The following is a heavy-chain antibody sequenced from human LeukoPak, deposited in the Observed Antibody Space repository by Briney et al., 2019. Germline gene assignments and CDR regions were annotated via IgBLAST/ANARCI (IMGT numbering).Heavy chain of an antibody. Sequence: GGSLRLSCAASGFTFSSCAMHWVRQAPGKGLEWVAVISYDGSNKYYADSVKGRFTISRDNSKNTLYLQMNSLRAEDTAVYYCARDRGRIVVVVAATSHFDYWGQGTLVTVSS. J-gene: IGHJ4*02. V-gene: IGHV3-30*04. CDR2: ISYDGSNK. CDR1: GFTFSSCA. CDR3: ARDRGRIVVVVAATSHFDY. D-gene: IGHD2-15*01.